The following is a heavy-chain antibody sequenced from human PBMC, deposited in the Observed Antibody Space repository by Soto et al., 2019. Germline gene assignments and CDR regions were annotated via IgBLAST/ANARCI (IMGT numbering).Heavy chain of an antibody. Sequence: GESLKISCEGSGYSFTNYWIGWVRQMPGKGLEWMGMIYPGDSNARYSPSFQGQVTISVDKSISTAYLQWSSLKASDTAMYYCARLAGGNYYYGMDVWGQGTTATVSS. CDR2: IYPGDSNA. J-gene: IGHJ6*02. D-gene: IGHD3-16*01. V-gene: IGHV5-51*01. CDR3: ARLAGGNYYYGMDV. CDR1: GYSFTNYW.